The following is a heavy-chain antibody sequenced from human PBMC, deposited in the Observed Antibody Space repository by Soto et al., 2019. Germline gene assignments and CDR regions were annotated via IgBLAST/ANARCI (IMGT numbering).Heavy chain of an antibody. J-gene: IGHJ6*03. CDR2: ISSNGVGT. D-gene: IGHD6-6*01. V-gene: IGHV3-64*01. CDR3: ARRARPDFYYMDV. Sequence: EVQLAESGGGLAQPGGSLRLSCADSGLTLTGYAMDWVRQAPGKGLEYVSGISSNGVGTYYANSVQGRFTISRDNSKNTVYLQMGSLRPEDMAVYYCARRARPDFYYMDVWGKGTTVTVSS. CDR1: GLTLTGYA.